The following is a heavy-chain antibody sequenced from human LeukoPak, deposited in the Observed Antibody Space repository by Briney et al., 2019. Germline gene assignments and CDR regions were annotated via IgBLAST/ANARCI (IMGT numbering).Heavy chain of an antibody. Sequence: GASVKVSCKASGYTFTSYDINWVRQATGQGLEWMGWMNPNSGNTGYAQKFRGRITMTRDTSTSTVYMELTSLKYEDTAVYYCSRGYHTTTVTTPPDYWGQGTLVTVSS. CDR3: SRGYHTTTVTTPPDY. J-gene: IGHJ4*02. V-gene: IGHV1-8*01. CDR2: MNPNSGNT. CDR1: GYTFTSYD. D-gene: IGHD4-17*01.